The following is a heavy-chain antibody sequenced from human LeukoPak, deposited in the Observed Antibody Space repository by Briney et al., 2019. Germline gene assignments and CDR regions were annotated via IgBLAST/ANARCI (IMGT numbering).Heavy chain of an antibody. CDR2: ISSSGSTI. Sequence: PGGSLRLSCAASGFTFSDYYMSWIRQAPGKGLEWVSYISSSGSTIYYADSVKGRFTISRDNAKNSLYLQMNSLRAEDMAVYYCARALTVPAEMDVGGKGPPATVPS. CDR3: ARALTVPAEMDV. V-gene: IGHV3-11*04. D-gene: IGHD2-8*01. CDR1: GFTFSDYY. J-gene: IGHJ6*03.